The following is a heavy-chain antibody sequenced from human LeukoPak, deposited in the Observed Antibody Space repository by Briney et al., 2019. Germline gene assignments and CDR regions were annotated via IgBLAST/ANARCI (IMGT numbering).Heavy chain of an antibody. CDR1: GFTFSNYA. V-gene: IGHV3-64*01. CDR3: ARGGYYDSSGSFEY. CDR2: ISSNGGST. J-gene: IGHJ4*02. Sequence: AGGSLRLSCAASGFTFSNYAMYWVRQAPGKRLEYVSAISSNGGSTDYANSVMGRFTISRDNSKNRLFLQMGSLRAEDMAVYYCARGGYYDSSGSFEYWGQGTLVTVSS. D-gene: IGHD3-22*01.